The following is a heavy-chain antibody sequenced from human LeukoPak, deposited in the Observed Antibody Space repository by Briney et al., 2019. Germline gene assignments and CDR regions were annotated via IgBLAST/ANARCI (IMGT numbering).Heavy chain of an antibody. V-gene: IGHV3-23*01. CDR2: ITASGDST. CDR3: ARDVRYCSGGSCYLHWYFDL. J-gene: IGHJ2*01. CDR1: GFTFSIFA. Sequence: GGSLRLSCAASGFTFSIFAMNWVRQAPGKGLDWVSIITASGDSTYYADSVKGRFTISRDNFKNTLYLQMNSLRVEDTALYYCARDVRYCSGGSCYLHWYFDLWGRGTLVTVSS. D-gene: IGHD2-15*01.